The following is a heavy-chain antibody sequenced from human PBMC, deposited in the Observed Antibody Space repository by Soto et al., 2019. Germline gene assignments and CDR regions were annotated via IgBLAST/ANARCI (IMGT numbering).Heavy chain of an antibody. V-gene: IGHV1-58*01. CDR2: IVVGSGNT. CDR1: GFTFSSSA. CDR3: AAAPLFGYNWNSVFDY. D-gene: IGHD1-7*01. J-gene: IGHJ4*02. Sequence: SVKVSCKASGFTFSSSAVQWVRQARGQRLEWIGWIVVGSGNTNYAQKFQERVTITRDMSTSTAYMELSSLRSEDTALYYCAAAPLFGYNWNSVFDYWGQGTLVTVSS.